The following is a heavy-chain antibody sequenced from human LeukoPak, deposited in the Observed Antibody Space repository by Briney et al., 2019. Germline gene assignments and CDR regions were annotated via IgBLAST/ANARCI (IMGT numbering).Heavy chain of an antibody. V-gene: IGHV3-30*18. J-gene: IGHJ4*02. Sequence: GGSLRLSCAASGFSFISYGMHWVRQAPGKGLEWVGVISDDGKRKDYADSVKGRFTISRDNSKDTLYLQMNSLRAEDTAVYYCAKRPSDYGDYVSYFDYWGQGTLVTVSS. CDR1: GFSFISYG. CDR2: ISDDGKRK. CDR3: AKRPSDYGDYVSYFDY. D-gene: IGHD4-17*01.